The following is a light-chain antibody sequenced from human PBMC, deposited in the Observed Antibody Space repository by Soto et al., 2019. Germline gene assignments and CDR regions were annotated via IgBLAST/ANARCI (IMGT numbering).Light chain of an antibody. V-gene: IGLV6-57*04. Sequence: NFMLTQPHSVSESPGKTVTISCTRSSGSIATYYVQWFQQRPASAPTTVIYEGSHRPSGVPDRFSGSIDSSSNSASLTISGLRTEDEADYHCQSYDTSVVVFGGGTKLTVL. CDR1: SGSIATYY. CDR3: QSYDTSVVV. J-gene: IGLJ2*01. CDR2: EGS.